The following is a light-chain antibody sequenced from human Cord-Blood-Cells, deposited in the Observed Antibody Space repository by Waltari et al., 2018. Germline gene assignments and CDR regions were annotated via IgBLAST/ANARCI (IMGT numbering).Light chain of an antibody. Sequence: DIQMHQSPSSLSASVGDRVTITCRASQSISSYLNWYQQKPGKPPKILIYAASSLQSGVPSRFSGSGSGTDFTLTISSLQPEDFATYYCQQSYSTPYTFGQGTKLEIK. V-gene: IGKV1-39*01. CDR2: AAS. CDR3: QQSYSTPYT. J-gene: IGKJ2*01. CDR1: QSISSY.